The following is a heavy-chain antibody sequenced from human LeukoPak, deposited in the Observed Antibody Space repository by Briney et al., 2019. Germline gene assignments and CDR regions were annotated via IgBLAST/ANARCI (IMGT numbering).Heavy chain of an antibody. J-gene: IGHJ4*02. V-gene: IGHV1-8*03. Sequence: ASVKVSCKASGYTFTSYDINWVRQATGQGLEWMGWMNPNSGNTGYAQKFQGRVTITRNTSISTAHMELSSLRSEDTAVYYCARGGGRRFLEWFLYWGQGTLVTVSS. CDR1: GYTFTSYD. D-gene: IGHD3-3*01. CDR2: MNPNSGNT. CDR3: ARGGGRRFLEWFLY.